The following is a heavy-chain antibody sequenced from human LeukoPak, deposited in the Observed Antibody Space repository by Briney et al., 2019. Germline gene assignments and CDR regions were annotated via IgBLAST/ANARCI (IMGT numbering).Heavy chain of an antibody. V-gene: IGHV4-59*11. CDR2: IYYSGST. CDR3: ARGGPPGYYYDYYMDV. CDR1: GGSISSHY. Sequence: SETLSLTCTVSGGSISSHYWSWIRQTPGKGLEWIGYIYYSGSTNFNPSLKSRVTISVDTSKNQFSLKMSSVTAADTAVYFCARGGPPGYYYDYYMDVWGKGTTVTISS. J-gene: IGHJ6*03.